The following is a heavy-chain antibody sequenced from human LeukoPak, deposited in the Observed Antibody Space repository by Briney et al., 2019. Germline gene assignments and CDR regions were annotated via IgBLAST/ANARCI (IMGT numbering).Heavy chain of an antibody. CDR1: GGSISSSSYY. J-gene: IGHJ3*02. CDR2: IYYSGST. Sequence: SETLSLTCTVSGGSISSSSYYWGWIRQPPGKGLEWIGYIYYSGSTNYNPSLKSRVTISVDTSKNQFSLKLSSVTAADTAVYYCARESRTYDAFDIWGQGTMVTVSS. D-gene: IGHD3/OR15-3a*01. V-gene: IGHV4-61*01. CDR3: ARESRTYDAFDI.